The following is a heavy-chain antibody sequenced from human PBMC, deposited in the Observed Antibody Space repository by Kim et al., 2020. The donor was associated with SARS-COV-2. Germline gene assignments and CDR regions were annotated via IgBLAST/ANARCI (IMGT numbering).Heavy chain of an antibody. J-gene: IGHJ6*02. V-gene: IGHV3-9*01. CDR2: ISWNSGSI. CDR1: GFTFDDYA. CDR3: AKSYSGSYDHYYYYGMDV. Sequence: GGSLRRSCAASGFTFDDYAMHWVRQAPGKGLEWVSGISWNSGSIGYADSVKGRFTISRDNAKNSLYLQMNSLRAEDTALYYCAKSYSGSYDHYYYYGMDVWGQGTTVTVSS. D-gene: IGHD3-10*01.